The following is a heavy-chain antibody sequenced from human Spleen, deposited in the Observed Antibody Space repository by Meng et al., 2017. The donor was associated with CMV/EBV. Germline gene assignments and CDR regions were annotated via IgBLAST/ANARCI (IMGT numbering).Heavy chain of an antibody. V-gene: IGHV4-4*02. CDR2: IYHSVSA. CDR1: GGSISSSNW. J-gene: IGHJ4*02. D-gene: IGHD3-22*01. CDR3: TRVNNDTRGYFTDY. Sequence: SETLSFTCGVSGGSISSSNWWSWVRQSTGKGLEWICEIYHSVSANYKRSLKSRVTISVDRSKNQSSLRMSSLTAADTAVYYCTRVNNDTRGYFTDYWGQGTLVTVSS.